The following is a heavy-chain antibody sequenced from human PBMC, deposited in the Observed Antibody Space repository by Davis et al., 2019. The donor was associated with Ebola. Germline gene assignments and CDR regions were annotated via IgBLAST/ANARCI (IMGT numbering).Heavy chain of an antibody. Sequence: GESLKISCAASGFIVSSYYMGWVRQAPGKGLEWVSVIYSEGTTYYADSVKGRCTISRDNSKNTVYLQMNSLRAEDTAVYYCVRRHSSSWHFDYWGQGTLVTISS. D-gene: IGHD6-13*01. V-gene: IGHV3-53*01. J-gene: IGHJ4*02. CDR3: VRRHSSSWHFDY. CDR1: GFIVSSYY. CDR2: IYSEGTT.